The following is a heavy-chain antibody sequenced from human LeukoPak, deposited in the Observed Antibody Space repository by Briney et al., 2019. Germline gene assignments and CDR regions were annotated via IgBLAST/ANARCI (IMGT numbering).Heavy chain of an antibody. V-gene: IGHV4-61*02. CDR1: GGSISSGSYY. CDR2: IYASGST. CDR3: ARVPAARCFDY. Sequence: SETLSLTCTVSGGSISSGSYYWNWIRQPAGKGLEWIGRIYASGSTNYNPSLKSRVTISVDTSKNQLSLKLSSVAAADTAVYYCARVPAARCFDYWGQGTLVTVSS. J-gene: IGHJ4*02. D-gene: IGHD2-2*01.